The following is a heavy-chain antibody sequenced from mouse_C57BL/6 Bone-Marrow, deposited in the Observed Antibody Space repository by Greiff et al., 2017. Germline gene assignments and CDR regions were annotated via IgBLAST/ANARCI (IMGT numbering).Heavy chain of an antibody. Sequence: VQLQQSGAELVKPGASVKLSCTASGFNIKDYYMHWVKQRTEQGLEWIGRIDPEDGEPKYAPKFQGKATITADTSSNTAYLQLSSLTSEDTAVYYCARGLPPHYYGSSHWYFDVWGTGTTVTVSS. J-gene: IGHJ1*03. CDR2: IDPEDGEP. CDR1: GFNIKDYY. V-gene: IGHV14-2*01. D-gene: IGHD1-1*01. CDR3: ARGLPPHYYGSSHWYFDV.